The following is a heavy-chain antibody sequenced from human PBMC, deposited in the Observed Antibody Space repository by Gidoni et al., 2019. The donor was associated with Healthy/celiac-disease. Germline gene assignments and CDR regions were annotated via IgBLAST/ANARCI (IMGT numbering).Heavy chain of an antibody. CDR2: ISDDGRYK. J-gene: IGHJ4*02. CDR1: GFTFSISA. Sequence: QLQLVESVVGVVPPGSSLRLSCAASGFTFSISAMYWVRQAPGKGLEVVVFISDDGRYKHYADSVKVRFSSSRDNSKNKLYLQMNSLRAEDTAVYYCARGVNVLRLLEWLPNDYWGQGTLVTVSS. V-gene: IGHV3-30*01. CDR3: ARGVNVLRLLEWLPNDY. D-gene: IGHD3-3*01.